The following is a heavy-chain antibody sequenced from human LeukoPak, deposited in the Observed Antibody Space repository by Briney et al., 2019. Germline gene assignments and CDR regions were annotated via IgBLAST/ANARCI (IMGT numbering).Heavy chain of an antibody. CDR3: VKERGPFDGFDV. J-gene: IGHJ3*01. CDR1: GFSFSNYG. CDR2: IWSDGINR. Sequence: GGSLRLSCAASGFSFSNYGMHWVRQAPGKGLEWVSVIWSDGINRSYRDSVRGRFTFSRDNSKNTLSLQMNSLRVEDTAVYYCVKERGPFDGFDVWGQGTMVTVSP. V-gene: IGHV3-33*06.